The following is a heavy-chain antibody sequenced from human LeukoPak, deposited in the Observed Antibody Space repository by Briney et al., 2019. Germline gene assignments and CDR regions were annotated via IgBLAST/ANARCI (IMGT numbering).Heavy chain of an antibody. Sequence: GGSLRLSCAASGFTFSSYAMSWVRQAPGKGLEWVSAISGSGGSTYYADSVKGRFTISRDNSKNTLYLQMNSLRVEDTAVYYCAKARSGWYGVEDYWGQGTLVTVSS. CDR1: GFTFSSYA. CDR3: AKARSGWYGVEDY. V-gene: IGHV3-23*01. J-gene: IGHJ4*02. CDR2: ISGSGGST. D-gene: IGHD6-19*01.